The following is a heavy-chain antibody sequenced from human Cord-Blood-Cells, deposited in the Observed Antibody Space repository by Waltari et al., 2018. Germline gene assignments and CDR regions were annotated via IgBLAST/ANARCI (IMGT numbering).Heavy chain of an antibody. V-gene: IGHV4-34*01. J-gene: IGHJ4*02. D-gene: IGHD3-3*01. CDR3: ARAGADFWSGYYDY. CDR2: INHSGSN. CDR1: GGSFSGYY. Sequence: QVQLQQWGAGLLKPSETLSLTCAVYGGSFSGYYWSWIRQPPGKGLAWIGEINHSGSNNYNPSLKSRVTISVDTSKNQFSLKLSSVTAADTAVYYCARAGADFWSGYYDYWGQGTLVTVSS.